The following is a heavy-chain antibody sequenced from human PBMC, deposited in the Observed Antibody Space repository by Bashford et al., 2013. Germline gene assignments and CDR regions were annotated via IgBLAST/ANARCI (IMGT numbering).Heavy chain of an antibody. V-gene: IGHV3-23*01. CDR3: AKDRDDYGDPECFDI. CDR2: ISGSSGST. J-gene: IGHJ3*02. D-gene: IGHD4-17*01. Sequence: VRQAPGKGLEWVSAISGSSGSTYYADSVKGRFTISRDNSKDTLYLQMNSLRAEDTAVYYCAKDRDDYGDPECFDIVGPR.